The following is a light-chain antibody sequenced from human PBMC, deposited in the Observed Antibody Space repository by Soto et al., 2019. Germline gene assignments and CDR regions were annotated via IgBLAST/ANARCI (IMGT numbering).Light chain of an antibody. Sequence: DIQMTQSPSSLSASLGDRVNIACRASQSIYNYLNWYQQKPGKAPRLLIYAASNLQSGVPSRFSGSGSGTDFTLSISSLQPEDFATYFCQQGHSAITFGQGTRLEIK. CDR1: QSIYNY. CDR3: QQGHSAIT. V-gene: IGKV1-39*01. CDR2: AAS. J-gene: IGKJ5*01.